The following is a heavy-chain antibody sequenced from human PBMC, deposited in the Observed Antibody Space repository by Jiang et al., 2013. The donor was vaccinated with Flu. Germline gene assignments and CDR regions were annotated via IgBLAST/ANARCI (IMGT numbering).Heavy chain of an antibody. Sequence: KPGASVKVSCKASGYTFTAYYIHWVRQAPGQGLEWMGRINPNSGGTNYAQKFQGRVTMTRDTSMSTAYMELSRLRSDDTAVYYCARAYYYDSSAYYFDYWGQGTLVTVSS. CDR2: INPNSGGT. V-gene: IGHV1-2*06. CDR1: GYTFTAYY. CDR3: ARAYYYDSSAYYFDY. D-gene: IGHD3-22*01. J-gene: IGHJ4*02.